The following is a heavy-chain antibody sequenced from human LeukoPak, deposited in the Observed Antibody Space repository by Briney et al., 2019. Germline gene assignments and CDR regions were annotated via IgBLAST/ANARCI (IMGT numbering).Heavy chain of an antibody. CDR1: GFTVSSNY. J-gene: IGHJ4*02. CDR2: IYSGGST. CDR3: LRDLNWSLDQ. D-gene: IGHD1-20*01. V-gene: IGHV3-53*01. Sequence: GGSLRLSCAASGFTVSSNYMSWVRQAPGKGLEWVSVIYSGGSTYYADSVKGRFTISRDNAKNTLYLQMNSLRAEDTAVYYCLRDLNWSLDQWGQGTLVTVSS.